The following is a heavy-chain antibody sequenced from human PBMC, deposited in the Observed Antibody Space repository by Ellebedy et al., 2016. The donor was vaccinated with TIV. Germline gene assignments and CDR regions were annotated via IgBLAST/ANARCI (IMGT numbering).Heavy chain of an antibody. CDR3: ANNLPRTGDFDY. Sequence: ASVKVSCKASGYTFTSYGISWVRQAPGQGLEWMGWISAYNGNTNYAQKLQGRVTMTRNTSISTAYMELRSLTSEDTAVYYCANNLPRTGDFDYWGQGTLVTVSS. V-gene: IGHV1-18*01. D-gene: IGHD7-27*01. CDR2: ISAYNGNT. CDR1: GYTFTSYG. J-gene: IGHJ4*02.